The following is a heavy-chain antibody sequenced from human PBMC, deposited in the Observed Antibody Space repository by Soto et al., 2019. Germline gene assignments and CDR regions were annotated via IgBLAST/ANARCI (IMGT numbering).Heavy chain of an antibody. CDR2: IYYSGST. Sequence: PSETLCLTCTVSGGSISSISYYWGWIRQPPGKGLEWIGSIYYSGSTYYNPSLKSRVTISVDTSKNQFSLKLSSVTAADTAVYYCARHSDTAMVTVHYWGQGTLVTVSS. J-gene: IGHJ4*02. CDR1: GGSISSISYY. D-gene: IGHD5-18*01. V-gene: IGHV4-39*01. CDR3: ARHSDTAMVTVHY.